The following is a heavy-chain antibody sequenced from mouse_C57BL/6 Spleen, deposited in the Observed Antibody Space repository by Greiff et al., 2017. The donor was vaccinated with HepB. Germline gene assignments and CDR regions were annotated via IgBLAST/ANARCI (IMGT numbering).Heavy chain of an antibody. J-gene: IGHJ4*01. V-gene: IGHV5-4*01. D-gene: IGHD1-1*01. CDR1: GFTFSSYA. CDR3: ARDRGTTVVATDAMDY. CDR2: ISDGGSYT. Sequence: EVHLVESGGGLVKPGGSLKLSCAASGFTFSSYAMSWVRQTPEKRLEWVATISDGGSYTYYPDNVKGRFTISRDNAKNNLYLQMSHLKSEDTAMYYCARDRGTTVVATDAMDYWGQGTSVTVSS.